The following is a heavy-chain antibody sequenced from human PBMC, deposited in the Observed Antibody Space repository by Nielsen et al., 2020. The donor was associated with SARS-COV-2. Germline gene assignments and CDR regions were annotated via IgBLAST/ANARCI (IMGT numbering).Heavy chain of an antibody. D-gene: IGHD3-9*01. CDR1: GFRFTSYS. Sequence: GESLKIPCAASGFRFTSYSMNWVRQAPGKGLEWVASITMSGAYMYYADSVRGRFTVSRDNAENSLYLQMNSLRSEDTAVYYCARDVNLTGYYSYWGQGTLVTVSS. J-gene: IGHJ4*02. CDR2: ITMSGAYM. V-gene: IGHV3-21*04. CDR3: ARDVNLTGYYSY.